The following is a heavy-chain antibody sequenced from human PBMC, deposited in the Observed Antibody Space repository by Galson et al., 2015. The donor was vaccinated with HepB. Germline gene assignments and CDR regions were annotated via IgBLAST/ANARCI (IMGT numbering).Heavy chain of an antibody. CDR3: AKDPYSSSPNWFDP. D-gene: IGHD6-6*01. Sequence: SLRLSCAASGFTFSSYAMNWVRQAPGKGLEWVSTISGSGGSTYYADSVKGRFTISRDNSKNTLYLQMNSLRAEDTAVYYCAKDPYSSSPNWFDPWGQGSLVTVSS. J-gene: IGHJ5*02. CDR2: ISGSGGST. V-gene: IGHV3-23*01. CDR1: GFTFSSYA.